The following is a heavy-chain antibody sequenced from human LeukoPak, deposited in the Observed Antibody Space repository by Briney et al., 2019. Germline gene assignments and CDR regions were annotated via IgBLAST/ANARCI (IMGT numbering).Heavy chain of an antibody. J-gene: IGHJ4*02. CDR1: GDSVSSNSAA. CDR2: TYYRSKWYN. Sequence: SHSLSLTRAISGDSVSSNSAAWNTITRSPSRGLERLGRTYYRSKWYNDYAVSVKSRITINPDTSKNQFSLQLNSVTPEDTAVYYCARDRVISGSYALDYWGQGTLVTVSS. CDR3: ARDRVISGSYALDY. D-gene: IGHD1-26*01. V-gene: IGHV6-1*01.